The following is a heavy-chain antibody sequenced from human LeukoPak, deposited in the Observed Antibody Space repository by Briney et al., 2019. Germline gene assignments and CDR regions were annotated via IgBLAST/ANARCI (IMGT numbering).Heavy chain of an antibody. CDR2: IYPGDSDT. J-gene: IGHJ4*02. Sequence: GGSLKISCKGSGYSFTSYWIGWVRQMPGKGLEWMGIIYPGDSDTRYSPSFQGQVTISADKSISTAYLQWSSLKASDTAMYYCARPYYDSSGYYDYYFDYWGQGTLVTVSS. V-gene: IGHV5-51*01. CDR3: ARPYYDSSGYYDYYFDY. CDR1: GYSFTSYW. D-gene: IGHD3-22*01.